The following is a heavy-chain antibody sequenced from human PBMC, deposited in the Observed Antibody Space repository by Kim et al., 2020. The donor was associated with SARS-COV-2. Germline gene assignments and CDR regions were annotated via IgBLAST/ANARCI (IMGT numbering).Heavy chain of an antibody. CDR2: INTANGNT. Sequence: ASVKVSCKASGYTFTSSGISWARQAPVQRLEWMGWINTANGNTKYSQKFQDRVTISRDTSARTAYMELNSLRSEDAAVYYCARQSNMDVWGQGTPVTVSS. CDR1: GYTFTSSG. J-gene: IGHJ6*02. V-gene: IGHV1-3*04. CDR3: ARQSNMDV.